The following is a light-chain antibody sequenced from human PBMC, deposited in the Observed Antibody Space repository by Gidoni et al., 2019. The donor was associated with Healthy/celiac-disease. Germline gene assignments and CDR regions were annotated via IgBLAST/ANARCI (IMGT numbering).Light chain of an antibody. Sequence: VMSPSSATLSVSPGERATLSCRASQSVSSNLAWYQQKPGQAPRLLIYGASTRATGIPARFSGSGSGTEFTLTISSLQSEDFAVYYCQQYNNWPPWTFGQGTKVEIK. CDR2: GAS. CDR3: QQYNNWPPWT. J-gene: IGKJ1*01. CDR1: QSVSSN. V-gene: IGKV3-15*01.